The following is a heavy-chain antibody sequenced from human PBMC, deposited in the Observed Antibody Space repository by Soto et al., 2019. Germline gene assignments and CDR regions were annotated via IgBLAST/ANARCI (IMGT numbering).Heavy chain of an antibody. J-gene: IGHJ4*02. Sequence: ASVNVSCKASGYTFTSYYMHWVRQAPGQGLEWMGIINPSGGSTSYAQKFQGRVTMTRDTSTSTVYMELSSLRSEDTAVYYCARDGRSSYSSRWYYFDYWGQGTLVTVSS. V-gene: IGHV1-46*01. D-gene: IGHD6-19*01. CDR1: GYTFTSYY. CDR2: INPSGGST. CDR3: ARDGRSSYSSRWYYFDY.